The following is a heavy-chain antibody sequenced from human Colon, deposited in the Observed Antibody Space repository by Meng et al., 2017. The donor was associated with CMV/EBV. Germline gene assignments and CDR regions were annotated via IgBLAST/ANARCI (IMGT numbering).Heavy chain of an antibody. J-gene: IGHJ4*02. CDR1: GYTFTSYD. D-gene: IGHD2-15*01. V-gene: IGHV1-8*01. CDR3: ARDGVVVLGATRD. CDR2: MNPNSGNT. Sequence: ASVKVTCKASGYTFTSYDINWVRQATGQGLEWMGWMNPNSGNTGYAQKFQGRVTMTRNTSISTAYMELSSLRSEDTAVYYCARDGVVVLGATRDWGQGTQVTVSS.